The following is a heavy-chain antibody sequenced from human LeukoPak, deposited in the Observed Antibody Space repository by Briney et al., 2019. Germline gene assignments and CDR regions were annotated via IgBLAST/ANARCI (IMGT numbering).Heavy chain of an antibody. CDR1: GYTFTSYD. V-gene: IGHV1-8*01. CDR2: MNPNSGNT. CDR3: ARGHYYDDGWAFDI. J-gene: IGHJ4*02. D-gene: IGHD3-22*01. Sequence: ASVKVSCKASGYTFTSYDINWVRQATGQGLEWMGWMNPNSGNTGYAQKFKGRVTMTRNTSISTAYMELSSLRSEDTAVYYCARGHYYDDGWAFDIWGQGTLVTVSS.